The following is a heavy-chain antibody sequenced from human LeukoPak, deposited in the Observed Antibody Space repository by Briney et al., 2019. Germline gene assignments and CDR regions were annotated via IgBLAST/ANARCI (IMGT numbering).Heavy chain of an antibody. CDR2: IWYDGSNK. Sequence: GGSLRLSCAASGFTFSSYGMHWVRQAPGKGLEWVAVIWYDGSNKYYADSVKGRFTISRDNSKNTLYLQMNSLRAEDTAVYYCARDCLAAAGSIDYWGQGTLVTVSS. V-gene: IGHV3-33*01. CDR3: ARDCLAAAGSIDY. D-gene: IGHD6-13*01. J-gene: IGHJ4*02. CDR1: GFTFSSYG.